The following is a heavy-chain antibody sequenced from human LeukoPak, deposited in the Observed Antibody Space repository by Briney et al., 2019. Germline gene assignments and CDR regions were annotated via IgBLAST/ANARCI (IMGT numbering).Heavy chain of an antibody. D-gene: IGHD3-22*01. CDR3: ARGSGYYGEDFEY. CDR2: INHSGST. CDR1: GGSFSGYY. Sequence: SETLSLTCAVYGGSFSGYYWSWIRQPPGKGLEWIGEINHSGSTNYNPSLKSRVTISVDTSKNQFSLKLSSVTAADTAVYYCARGSGYYGEDFEYWGQGTLVTVSS. V-gene: IGHV4-34*01. J-gene: IGHJ4*02.